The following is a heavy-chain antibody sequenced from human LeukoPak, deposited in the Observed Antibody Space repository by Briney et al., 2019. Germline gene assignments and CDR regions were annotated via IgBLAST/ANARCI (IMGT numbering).Heavy chain of an antibody. V-gene: IGHV5-51*01. Sequence: PGESLKISCKGSGYSFSDYWIGWVRQMPGKGLEWMGIIYPGDSDTRYSPSFQGQVTISADNSINTAYLQWSSLKASDTARYYCARQRVTARPGDYYYGMDVWGQGTTVTVSS. J-gene: IGHJ6*02. CDR2: IYPGDSDT. CDR1: GYSFSDYW. CDR3: ARQRVTARPGDYYYGMDV. D-gene: IGHD6-6*01.